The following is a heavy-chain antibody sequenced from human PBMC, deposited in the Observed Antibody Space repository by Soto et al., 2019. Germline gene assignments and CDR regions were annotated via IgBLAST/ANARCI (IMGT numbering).Heavy chain of an antibody. Sequence: EVQLVESGGGLVQPGGSMRLSCVGSGFSFSDDWMHWLRRAPGKGLEWVSRITSDGRSTTYADSVKGRFTISRDNAKNTLYLQMNSLRVEDTAVYYCARQYGMDVWGHGTTVTVSS. CDR1: GFSFSDDW. CDR3: ARQYGMDV. CDR2: ITSDGRST. J-gene: IGHJ6*02. V-gene: IGHV3-74*01.